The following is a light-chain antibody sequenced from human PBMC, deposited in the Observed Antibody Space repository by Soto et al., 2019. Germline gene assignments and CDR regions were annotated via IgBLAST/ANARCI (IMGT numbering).Light chain of an antibody. V-gene: IGLV2-23*02. Sequence: QSVLTQPASVSGSPGQSITISCTGTNSDVGSFNLVSWYQHHPGKAPELILYEVRQRPSGVSSRFSGSKSGNTASLTISGLQAEDEADYYCSSYAGNSPLWVFGGGTKLTVL. CDR1: NSDVGSFNL. J-gene: IGLJ3*02. CDR3: SSYAGNSPLWV. CDR2: EVR.